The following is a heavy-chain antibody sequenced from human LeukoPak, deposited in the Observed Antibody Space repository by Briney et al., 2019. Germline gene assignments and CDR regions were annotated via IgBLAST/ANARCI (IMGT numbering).Heavy chain of an antibody. CDR1: GFTFSSYW. Sequence: GGSLRLSCAASGFTFSSYWMSWVRQAPGKGLEWVANIKQDGSEKYYVDSVKGRFTISRDNAKNSLYLQMNSLRAEDTAVYYCAKDRIREQWLAREDPLFDYWGQGTLVTVSS. CDR3: AKDRIREQWLAREDPLFDY. D-gene: IGHD6-19*01. CDR2: IKQDGSEK. V-gene: IGHV3-7*03. J-gene: IGHJ4*02.